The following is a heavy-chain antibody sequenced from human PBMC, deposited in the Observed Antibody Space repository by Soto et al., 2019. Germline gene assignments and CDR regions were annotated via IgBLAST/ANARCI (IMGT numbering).Heavy chain of an antibody. Sequence: SETLSLTCTVSGGSISSDDYYWSWIRQDPGRGLEWIGYIHSSGSIYYNPSLKSRATMSIDTAGNQFSPKVSSVTVADTAVYYCARDLDGLHDDTSGPFPRPGWGQGTLVTVS. CDR3: ARDLDGLHDDTSGPFPRPG. D-gene: IGHD3-22*01. CDR1: GGSISSDDYY. J-gene: IGHJ1*01. CDR2: IHSSGSI. V-gene: IGHV4-30-4*01.